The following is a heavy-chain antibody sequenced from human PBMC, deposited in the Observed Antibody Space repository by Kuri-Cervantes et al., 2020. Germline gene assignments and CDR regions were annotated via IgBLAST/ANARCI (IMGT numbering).Heavy chain of an antibody. D-gene: IGHD3-10*01. CDR2: ISYDGSNK. V-gene: IGHV3-30-3*01. CDR1: GFTFSSYA. Sequence: GGSLRLSCAASGFTFSSYAMHWVRQAPGKGLEWVAVISYDGSNKYYADSVKGRFTISRDNSKNTLYLQMNSLRAEDTAVYYCTRVIASGTYGLMDVWGQGTTVTVSS. CDR3: TRVIASGTYGLMDV. J-gene: IGHJ6*02.